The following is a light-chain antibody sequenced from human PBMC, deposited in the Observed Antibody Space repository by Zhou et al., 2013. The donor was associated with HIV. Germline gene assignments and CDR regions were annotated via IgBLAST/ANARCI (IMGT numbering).Light chain of an antibody. V-gene: IGKV1-5*03. CDR3: QQHDDYPWT. CDR1: QSISSW. J-gene: IGKJ1*01. Sequence: DIQMTQSPSTLSASVGDRVTITCRASQSISSWLAWYQQKPGKAPKVLIYKASNLESGVPSRFSATGSGTEFTLTISSLQPDDFATYYCQQHDDYPWTFGQGTKVEMK. CDR2: KAS.